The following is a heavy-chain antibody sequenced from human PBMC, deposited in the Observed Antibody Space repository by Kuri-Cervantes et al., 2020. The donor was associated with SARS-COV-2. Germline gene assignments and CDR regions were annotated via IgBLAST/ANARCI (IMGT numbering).Heavy chain of an antibody. Sequence: GGSLRLSCSASGLTLNAYSMHWVRQAPGKGLEYVSAISSNGETTYYADSVKGRFIISRDNSKNTLFLQMSGLRAEDTAVYFCVTRGGSEAFDVWGQGTMVTVSS. D-gene: IGHD1-1*01. CDR1: GLTLNAYS. J-gene: IGHJ3*01. CDR3: VTRGGSEAFDV. V-gene: IGHV3-64D*06. CDR2: ISSNGETT.